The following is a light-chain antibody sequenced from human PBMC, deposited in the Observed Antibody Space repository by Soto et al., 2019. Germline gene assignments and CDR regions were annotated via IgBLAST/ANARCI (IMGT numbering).Light chain of an antibody. CDR1: QTIGKY. CDR2: TAS. CDR3: QQTYTSHPWS. V-gene: IGKV1-39*01. Sequence: DIQMTQSPSSLSASVGDRITITCRASQTIGKYLNWYQQKEGRAPQTLINTASTLQVGVPSRFSGSGSGTDFTLIISNLQPEDFATYYCQQTYTSHPWSFGQGTKVEI. J-gene: IGKJ1*01.